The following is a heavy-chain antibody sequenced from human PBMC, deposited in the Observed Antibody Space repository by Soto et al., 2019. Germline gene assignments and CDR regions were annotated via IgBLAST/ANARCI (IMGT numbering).Heavy chain of an antibody. V-gene: IGHV1-2*02. CDR3: AIGGGVGVAGSAAFDM. CDR2: INPDTGAA. Sequence: QLHLVQSGAVVKQPGASVTVSCSASGYPVTAYYMHWVRQAPGRGLEWMGGINPDTGAAKYTQTCQGRVTMTRDTSTSTVFMELSGLTSEDTAVFYCAIGGGVGVAGSAAFDMWGQGTLVTVSS. J-gene: IGHJ3*02. CDR1: GYPVTAYY. D-gene: IGHD3-3*01.